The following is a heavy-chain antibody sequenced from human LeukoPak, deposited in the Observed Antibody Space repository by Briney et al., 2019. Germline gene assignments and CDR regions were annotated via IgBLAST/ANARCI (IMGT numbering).Heavy chain of an antibody. CDR2: IRASDDTT. D-gene: IGHD3-22*01. J-gene: IGHJ4*02. CDR3: RFYTSGSDY. Sequence: GGSLRLSCEVFGFTISTSAMTWVRQAPGQGLEWVSGIRASDDTTYYVDSVKGRFTVSRDNSKNTLYLQMNSLRVEDTAVYYCRFYTSGSDYWGQGTLVTVSS. V-gene: IGHV3-23*01. CDR1: GFTISTSA.